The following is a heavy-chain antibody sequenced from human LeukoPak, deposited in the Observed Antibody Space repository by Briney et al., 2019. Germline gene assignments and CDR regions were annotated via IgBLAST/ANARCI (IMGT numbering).Heavy chain of an antibody. CDR1: GFTFSSYA. V-gene: IGHV3-23*01. CDR2: ISGSGGST. Sequence: GGSLRLSCAASGFTFSSYAMSWVRQAPGKGLEWVSDISGSGGSTYYADPVKGRFTVSRDNAKNTLFLQMYSLGAGDTAVYYCATHLTIFGVAYDAFDIWGQGTMVTVSS. D-gene: IGHD3-3*01. J-gene: IGHJ3*02. CDR3: ATHLTIFGVAYDAFDI.